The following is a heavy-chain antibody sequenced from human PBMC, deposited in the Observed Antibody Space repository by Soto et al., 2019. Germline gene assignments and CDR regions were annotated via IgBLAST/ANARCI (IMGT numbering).Heavy chain of an antibody. V-gene: IGHV3-23*01. Sequence: PGGSLRLSCAASGFIFTNYAMNWVPQAPGKGLEWVSVIGGRGNSAYYADSVQGRFTISRENSKNTLALQVSSLTADDTAIYYGVREGRRSFDFWGRGIMVTVSS. CDR3: VREGRRSFDF. J-gene: IGHJ3*01. CDR2: IGGRGNSA. CDR1: GFIFTNYA.